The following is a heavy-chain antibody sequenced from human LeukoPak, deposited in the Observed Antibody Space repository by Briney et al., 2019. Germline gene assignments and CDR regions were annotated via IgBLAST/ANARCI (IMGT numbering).Heavy chain of an antibody. Sequence: PSETLSLTCTVSGDSTTINGYYWAWIRQPPGKGLEWIGSIYYNGNTYYNPSLKSRVTISADTSTNHFSLKLTSVTAADTAVYYCGRHVQAPSFDPWGQGTLVTVSS. CDR2: IYYNGNT. CDR3: GRHVQAPSFDP. CDR1: GDSTTINGYY. V-gene: IGHV4-39*01. J-gene: IGHJ5*02. D-gene: IGHD1-1*01.